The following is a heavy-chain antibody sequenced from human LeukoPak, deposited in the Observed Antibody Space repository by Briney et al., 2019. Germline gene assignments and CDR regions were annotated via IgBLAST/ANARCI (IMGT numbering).Heavy chain of an antibody. CDR1: GGTFSSYA. J-gene: IGHJ4*02. CDR3: AREPMSGVTAPDY. V-gene: IGHV1-69*04. D-gene: IGHD2-21*02. CDR2: IIPILGIA. Sequence: SVKVSCKASGGTFSSYAISWVRQAPGQGLEWMGRIIPILGIANYAQKFQGRVTITVDKSTSTAYMELSSLRSEDTAVYYCAREPMSGVTAPDYWGQGTLVTVSS.